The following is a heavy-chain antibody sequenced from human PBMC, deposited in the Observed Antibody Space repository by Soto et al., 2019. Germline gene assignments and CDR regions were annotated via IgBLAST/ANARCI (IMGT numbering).Heavy chain of an antibody. D-gene: IGHD2-8*02. J-gene: IGHJ5*02. CDR3: ARDLVGFGWFDP. CDR2: IYYSGST. CDR1: GGSISSYY. V-gene: IGHV4-59*01. Sequence: PSETLSLTCTVSGGSISSYYWSWIRQPPGKGLEWIGYIYYSGSTNYNPSLKSRVTISVDTSKNQFSLKLSSVTAADTAVYYCARDLVGFGWFDPWGQGTLVTVSS.